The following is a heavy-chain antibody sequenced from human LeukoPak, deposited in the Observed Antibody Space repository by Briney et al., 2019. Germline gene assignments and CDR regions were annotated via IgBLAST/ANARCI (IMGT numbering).Heavy chain of an antibody. CDR2: ISGSGGST. CDR1: GFTFSSYA. V-gene: IGHV3-23*01. J-gene: IGHJ6*02. D-gene: IGHD2-2*01. CDR3: AKASGPIVVVPAAISVLSRYYYYGMDV. Sequence: PGGSLRLSCAASGFTFSSYAMSWVRQAPGKGLEWVSAISGSGGSTYYADSVKGRFTISRDNSKNTLYLQMNSLRAEDTAVYYCAKASGPIVVVPAAISVLSRYYYYGMDVWGQGTTVTVPS.